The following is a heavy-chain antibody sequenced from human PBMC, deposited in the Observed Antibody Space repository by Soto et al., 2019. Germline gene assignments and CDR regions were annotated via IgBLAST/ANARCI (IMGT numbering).Heavy chain of an antibody. CDR2: ISGSGGST. V-gene: IGHV3-23*01. CDR1: GFTFSSYA. CDR3: AKDRPETDDSSGYYYVY. J-gene: IGHJ4*02. D-gene: IGHD3-22*01. Sequence: EVQLLESGGGLVQPGGSLRLSCAASGFTFSSYAMSWVRQAPGKGLEWVSAISGSGGSTYYADSVKGRFTISRDNSKNTLYLQMNSLRAEDTAVYYCAKDRPETDDSSGYYYVYWGQGTLVTVSS.